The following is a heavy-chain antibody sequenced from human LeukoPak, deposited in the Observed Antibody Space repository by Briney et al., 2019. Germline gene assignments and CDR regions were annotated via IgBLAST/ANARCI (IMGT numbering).Heavy chain of an antibody. CDR3: ARQGVNYSNYRVWFDP. V-gene: IGHV5-51*01. D-gene: IGHD4-11*01. J-gene: IGHJ5*02. CDR2: IYPGDSDT. CDR1: GFSFTNYW. Sequence: GEPLRISCQASGFSFTNYWIGWVRQMPGKGLEWMGIIYPGDSDTRYSPSFQGQVTISADKSISTAYLQWSSLKASDTAMYYCARQGVNYSNYRVWFDPWGQGTLVTVSS.